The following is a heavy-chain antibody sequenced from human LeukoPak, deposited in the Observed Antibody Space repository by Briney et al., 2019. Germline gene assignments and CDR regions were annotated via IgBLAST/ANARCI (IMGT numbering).Heavy chain of an antibody. V-gene: IGHV4-34*01. CDR1: GGSFSGYY. CDR3: ARALVEWYSSSSYIRSNCFDP. CDR2: INHSGST. Sequence: PSETLCLTCAVSGGSFSGYYWSWIRQPPGKGLEWIGEINHSGSTNYNAAFKGRVTISADTSKSQFSLKLSSVTTAHTAVYYCARALVEWYSSSSYIRSNCFDPWGQGTLVTVSS. D-gene: IGHD6-13*01. J-gene: IGHJ5*02.